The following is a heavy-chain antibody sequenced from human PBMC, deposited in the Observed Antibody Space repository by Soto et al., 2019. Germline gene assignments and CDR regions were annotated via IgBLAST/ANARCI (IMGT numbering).Heavy chain of an antibody. CDR2: IYYSGRT. CDR3: ARDTLVGVDYYGMDV. J-gene: IGHJ6*02. D-gene: IGHD1-26*01. Sequence: SETLSLTCTVSGGSISSGIYHWNWIRQHPGKGLEWIGYIYYSGRTDYNPALKSRVIIAVDTSQNQFSLKLSSVTAADTAVYYCARDTLVGVDYYGMDVWGQGTAFTVSS. V-gene: IGHV4-31*03. CDR1: GGSISSGIYH.